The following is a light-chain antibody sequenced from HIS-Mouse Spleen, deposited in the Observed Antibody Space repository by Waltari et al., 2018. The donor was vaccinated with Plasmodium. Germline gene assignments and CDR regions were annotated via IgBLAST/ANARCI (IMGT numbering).Light chain of an antibody. J-gene: IGKJ3*01. CDR2: DAS. Sequence: DIQMTQSPSSLSASVGDRVPITCQASQDISNYLNWYQQKPGKAPKLLIYDASNLETGVPSRFSGSGSGTDFTFTISSLQPEDIATYYCQQYDNLPPLFTFGPGTKVDI. V-gene: IGKV1-33*01. CDR3: QQYDNLPPLFT. CDR1: QDISNY.